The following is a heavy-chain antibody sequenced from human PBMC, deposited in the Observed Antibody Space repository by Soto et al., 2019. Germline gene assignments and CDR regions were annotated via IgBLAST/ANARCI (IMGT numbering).Heavy chain of an antibody. D-gene: IGHD6-13*01. CDR2: ISWDSGSI. CDR3: AKDGGAAAFPPDWFDP. Sequence: EVQLVESGGGLVQPGRSLRLSCAASGFTFDDYAMHWVRQAPGKGLEWVSGISWDSGSIDYADSVKGRFTISRDNAKNSLYLQMNSMRVEATALYYCAKDGGAAAFPPDWFDPWGQGTLVTVSS. CDR1: GFTFDDYA. J-gene: IGHJ5*02. V-gene: IGHV3-9*01.